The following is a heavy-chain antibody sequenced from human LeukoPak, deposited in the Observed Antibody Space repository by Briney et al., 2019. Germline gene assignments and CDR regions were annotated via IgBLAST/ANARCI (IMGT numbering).Heavy chain of an antibody. V-gene: IGHV3-48*03. CDR1: GFTFSSYE. D-gene: IGHD3-10*02. J-gene: IGHJ6*04. CDR2: ISSSGSTI. CDR3: AELGITMIGGV. Sequence: GGSLRLSCAASGFTFSSYEMNWVRQAPGKGLEWVSDISSSGSTIYYADSVKGRFTISRDNTKNSLYLQMNSLRAEDTAVYYCAELGITMIGGVWGKGTTVTISS.